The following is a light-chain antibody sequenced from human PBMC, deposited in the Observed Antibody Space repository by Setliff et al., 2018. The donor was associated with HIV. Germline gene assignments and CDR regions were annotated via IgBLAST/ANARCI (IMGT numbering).Light chain of an antibody. V-gene: IGLV2-14*03. J-gene: IGLJ1*01. Sequence: QSALTQPASVSGSPGQSITISCTGTSSDVGGYNYVSWYRQHPGKAPKLMIYDVSNRPSGVSNRFSGSKSGNTASLTTSGLQAEDEADYYCSSYTSSTTLPYVFGTGTKVTVL. CDR2: DVS. CDR1: SSDVGGYNY. CDR3: SSYTSSTTLPYV.